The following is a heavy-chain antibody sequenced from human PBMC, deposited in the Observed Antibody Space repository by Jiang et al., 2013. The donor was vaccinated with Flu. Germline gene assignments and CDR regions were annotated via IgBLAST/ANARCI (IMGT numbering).Heavy chain of an antibody. V-gene: IGHV1-2*02. J-gene: IGHJ4*02. CDR2: INPESGST. CDR3: ARAGSGSYLYYFDY. D-gene: IGHD3-10*01. CDR1: GYTFTGYY. Sequence: SGAEVKKPGASVKVSCKASGYTFTGYYMHWVRQAPGQGLEWMGWINPESGSTNYAQNFQGRVTVTRDTSTGTVYMELSSLRSEDTAVYYCARAGSGSYLYYFDYWGQGTLVTVSS.